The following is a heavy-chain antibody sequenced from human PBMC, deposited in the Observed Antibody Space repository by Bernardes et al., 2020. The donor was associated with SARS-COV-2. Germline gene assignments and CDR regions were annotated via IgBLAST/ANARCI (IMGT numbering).Heavy chain of an antibody. V-gene: IGHV3-72*01. Sequence: GESLTPSCEATGTTFSDHYVDRARKAPGKGLEWVGRSTTKTKTYTPPYAASVEGRFTVSRDNSKNSLYLQMNSLKNEDSALYYCVSLPYWGQGTLVTGSS. CDR2: STTKTKTYTP. CDR1: GTTFSDHY. J-gene: IGHJ4*02. CDR3: VSLPY.